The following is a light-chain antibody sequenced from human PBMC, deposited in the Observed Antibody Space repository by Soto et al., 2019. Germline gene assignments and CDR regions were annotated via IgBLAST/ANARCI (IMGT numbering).Light chain of an antibody. CDR3: QQYDGSPSFT. CDR2: AAS. J-gene: IGKJ3*01. Sequence: EIVLTQSPGTLSLSPGERATLSCRASETVDSNSLAWYQQKPGQAPRLLIYAASRRATGIPDRFIGSGSGTAFSLIINRLEPEDFAVYYCQQYDGSPSFTFGPGTRVDVK. V-gene: IGKV3-20*01. CDR1: ETVDSNS.